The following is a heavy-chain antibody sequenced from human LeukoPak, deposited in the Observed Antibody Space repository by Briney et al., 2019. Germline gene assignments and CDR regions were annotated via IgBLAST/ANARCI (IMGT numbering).Heavy chain of an antibody. J-gene: IGHJ6*02. CDR3: AREITMVRGVFYYYGMDV. V-gene: IGHV1-2*02. CDR2: INPNSGGT. CDR1: GYTFTGYY. Sequence: ASVKVSCKASGYTFTGYYMHWVRQAPGQELEWMGWINPNSGGTNYAQKFQGRVTMTRDTSISTAYMELSRLRSDDTAVYYCAREITMVRGVFYYYGMDVWGQGTTVTVSS. D-gene: IGHD3-10*01.